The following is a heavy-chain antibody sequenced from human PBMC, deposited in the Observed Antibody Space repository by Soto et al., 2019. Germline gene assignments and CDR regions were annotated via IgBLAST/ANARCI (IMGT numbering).Heavy chain of an antibody. CDR2: IIPMVGMS. Sequence: ASVKVSCKASGDTFNFYTFSWVRQAPGQGLEWMGRIIPMVGMSNYAQKFQGRVTIIADTSNNQLSLQLNSVTPDDTAVYYCARLIGNSWLDSWGQGTLVTVSS. CDR1: GDTFNFYT. J-gene: IGHJ5*01. D-gene: IGHD2-8*01. V-gene: IGHV1-69*02. CDR3: ARLIGNSWLDS.